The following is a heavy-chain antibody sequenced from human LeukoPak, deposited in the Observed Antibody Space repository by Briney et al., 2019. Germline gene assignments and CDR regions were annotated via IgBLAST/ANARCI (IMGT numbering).Heavy chain of an antibody. D-gene: IGHD1-26*01. Sequence: GGSLRLSCAASGFTFSSYAMHWVRQAPGKRLEWVAVISYDGSNKYYADSVKGRFTISRDNSKNTLYLQMNSLRAEDTAVYYCARAQWELQADFDYWGQGTLVTVSS. CDR3: ARAQWELQADFDY. CDR2: ISYDGSNK. V-gene: IGHV3-30*01. J-gene: IGHJ4*02. CDR1: GFTFSSYA.